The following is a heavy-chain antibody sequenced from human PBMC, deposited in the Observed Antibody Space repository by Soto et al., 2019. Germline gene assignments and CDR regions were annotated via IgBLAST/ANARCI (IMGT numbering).Heavy chain of an antibody. CDR2: IFSSGST. J-gene: IGHJ6*02. V-gene: IGHV4-59*01. Sequence: SETLSLTCTVSGGSISRYYWSWIRQAPGRGLEWIGNIFSSGSTNYNPSLKSRVAISADTSKNQVSLKLNAVTTADTAVYYCAREYYDFWSVTYSYYGLDVWGQGTTVTVS. CDR1: GGSISRYY. CDR3: AREYYDFWSVTYSYYGLDV. D-gene: IGHD3-3*01.